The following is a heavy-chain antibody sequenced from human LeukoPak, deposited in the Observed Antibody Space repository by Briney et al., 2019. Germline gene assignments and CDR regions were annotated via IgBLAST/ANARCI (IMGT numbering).Heavy chain of an antibody. CDR1: GGSFSGYY. J-gene: IGHJ6*02. V-gene: IGHV4-31*11. CDR2: IYYSGST. CDR3: ARYVAAGSFYYYYYGMDV. Sequence: SETLSLTCAVYGGSFSGYYWSWIRQHPGKGLEWIGYIYYSGSTYYNPSLKSRVTISVDTSKNQFSLKLSSVTAADTAVYYCARYVAAGSFYYYYYGMDVWGQGTTVTVSS. D-gene: IGHD6-19*01.